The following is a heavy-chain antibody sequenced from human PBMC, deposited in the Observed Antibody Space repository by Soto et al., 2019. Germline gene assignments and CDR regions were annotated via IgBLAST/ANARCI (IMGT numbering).Heavy chain of an antibody. V-gene: IGHV3-11*01. CDR3: ARVVDYGSGSSYWFDP. J-gene: IGHJ5*02. CDR2: ISSSGSTI. Sequence: PGGSLRLSCAASGFTFSDYYMSWIRQAPGKGLEWVSYISSSGSTIYYADSVKGRFTISRDSAKNSLYLQMNSLRAEDTAVYYCARVVDYGSGSSYWFDPWGQGTLVTVSS. CDR1: GFTFSDYY. D-gene: IGHD3-10*01.